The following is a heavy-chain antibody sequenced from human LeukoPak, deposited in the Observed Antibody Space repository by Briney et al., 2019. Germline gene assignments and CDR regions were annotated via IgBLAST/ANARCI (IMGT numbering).Heavy chain of an antibody. J-gene: IGHJ4*02. D-gene: IGHD1-26*01. CDR2: ISSSSSYI. Sequence: KPGRSLRLSCAASGFTFSSYAMHWVRQAPGKGLEWVSSISSSSSYIYYADSVKGRFTISRDNAKNSLYLQMNSLRAEDTAVYYCARVASGSYDYWGQGTLVTVSS. CDR1: GFTFSSYA. V-gene: IGHV3-21*01. CDR3: ARVASGSYDY.